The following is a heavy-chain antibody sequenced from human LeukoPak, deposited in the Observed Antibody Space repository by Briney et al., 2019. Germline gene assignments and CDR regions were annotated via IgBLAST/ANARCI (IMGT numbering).Heavy chain of an antibody. J-gene: IGHJ4*02. CDR3: ARWGGYSSSWSR. CDR1: GGSISTYY. V-gene: IGHV4-59*01. Sequence: PSETLSLTCTVSGGSISTYYWNWIRQPPGKGLEWIGYIYYSGSLKSNPSLTSRVTISVDTSKNQFSLKLNSVTAADTAVQYCARWGGYSSSWSRWGQGTLVTVSS. D-gene: IGHD6-13*01. CDR2: IYYSGSL.